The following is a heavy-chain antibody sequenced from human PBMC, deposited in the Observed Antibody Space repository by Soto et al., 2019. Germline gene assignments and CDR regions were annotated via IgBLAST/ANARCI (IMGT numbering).Heavy chain of an antibody. Sequence: QVQLQESGPRLVKPSGTLSLMCAVSGGSISSYAWWSWVRQPPGKGLEWIGEIYYRGNTNYNLSLKSRVTISMDKSKNQFSLELNSVTAADTAVYYSARATKGSSTWFDSWGQGTLVTVSS. D-gene: IGHD2-2*01. J-gene: IGHJ5*01. V-gene: IGHV4-4*02. CDR2: IYYRGNT. CDR3: ARATKGSSTWFDS. CDR1: GGSISSYAW.